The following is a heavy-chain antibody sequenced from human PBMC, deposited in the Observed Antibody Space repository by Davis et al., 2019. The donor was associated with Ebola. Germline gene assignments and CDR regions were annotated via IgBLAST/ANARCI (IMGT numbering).Heavy chain of an antibody. CDR2: IWYDGSNK. CDR3: AKDKDRHNWNYEFDY. Sequence: PGGSLRLSCAASGFTFSSYGMHWVRQAPGKGLEWVAVIWYDGSNKYYADSVKGRFTISRDNSKNTLYLQMNSLRAEDTAVYYCAKDKDRHNWNYEFDYWGQGTLVTVSS. D-gene: IGHD1-7*01. V-gene: IGHV3-33*06. CDR1: GFTFSSYG. J-gene: IGHJ4*02.